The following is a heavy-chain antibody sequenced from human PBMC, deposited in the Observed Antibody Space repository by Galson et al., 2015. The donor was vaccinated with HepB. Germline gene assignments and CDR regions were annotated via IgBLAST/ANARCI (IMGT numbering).Heavy chain of an antibody. J-gene: IGHJ4*02. V-gene: IGHV1-69*06. D-gene: IGHD4-17*01. CDR1: GGTFSSYA. CDR2: IIPIFGTA. Sequence: SVKVSCKASGGTFSSYAISWVRQAPGQGLEWMGGIIPIFGTANYAQKFQGRVTITADKSTGTAYMELSSLRSEDTAVYYCARGGDYGDYDYWGQGTLVTVSS. CDR3: ARGGDYGDYDY.